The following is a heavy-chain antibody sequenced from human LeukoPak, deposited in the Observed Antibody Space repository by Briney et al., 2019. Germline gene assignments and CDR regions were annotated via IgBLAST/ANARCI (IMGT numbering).Heavy chain of an antibody. CDR3: ARGLSVVVVAATERWFDP. Sequence: SETLSLTCAVYGGSFSGYYWSWIRQPPGKGLEWIGEINHSGSTNYNPSLKSRVTISVDTSKNQFSLKLSSVTAADTAVYYCARGLSVVVVAATERWFDPWGQGTLLTVSS. V-gene: IGHV4-34*01. J-gene: IGHJ5*02. D-gene: IGHD2-15*01. CDR2: INHSGST. CDR1: GGSFSGYY.